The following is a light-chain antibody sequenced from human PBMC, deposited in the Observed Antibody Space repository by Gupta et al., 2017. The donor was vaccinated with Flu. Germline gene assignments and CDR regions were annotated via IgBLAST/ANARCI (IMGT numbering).Light chain of an antibody. CDR2: RNN. V-gene: IGLV1-47*01. Sequence: QSVLTQPPSASGTPGQRVTISCSGSSSNIGSNYVYWYQQLPGTAPKLRIYRNNQRPSGVTDRCSGSKCGTTAVLATSGLRSEDEADDYCGAWDDSQSGSLCGGGTQMTV. CDR3: GAWDDSQSGSL. CDR1: SSNIGSNY. J-gene: IGLJ3*02.